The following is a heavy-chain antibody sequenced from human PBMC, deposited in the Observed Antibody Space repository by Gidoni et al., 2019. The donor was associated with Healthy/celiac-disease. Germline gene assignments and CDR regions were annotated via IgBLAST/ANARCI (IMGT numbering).Heavy chain of an antibody. V-gene: IGHV4-30-4*01. D-gene: IGHD3-22*01. CDR3: ASGTRGYDSSGY. CDR1: GGSLSSGDYY. CDR2: IYYSGST. Sequence: QVQLQESGPGLVKPSQTLSLPCTVPGGSLSSGDYYWSWIRQPPGKGLEWIGYIYYSGSTYYNPSLKSRVTISVDTSKNQFSLKLSSVTAADTAVYYCASGTRGYDSSGYWGQGTLVTVSS. J-gene: IGHJ4*02.